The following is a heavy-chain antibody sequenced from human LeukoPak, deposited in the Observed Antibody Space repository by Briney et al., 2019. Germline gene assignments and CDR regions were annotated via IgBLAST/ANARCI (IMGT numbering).Heavy chain of an antibody. D-gene: IGHD3-10*01. CDR1: GGSISSYY. Sequence: PSETLSLTCTVSGGSISSYYWSWIRQPPGKGLEWIGYIYYSGSTNYNPSLKSRVTISVDTSKNQFSLKLSSVTAADTAVYYCARDATRGGFDYWGQGTLVTVSS. CDR3: ARDATRGGFDY. CDR2: IYYSGST. V-gene: IGHV4-59*01. J-gene: IGHJ4*02.